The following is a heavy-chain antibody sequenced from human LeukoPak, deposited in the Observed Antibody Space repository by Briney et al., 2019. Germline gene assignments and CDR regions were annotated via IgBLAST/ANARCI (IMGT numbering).Heavy chain of an antibody. CDR1: GYSISSGYY. D-gene: IGHD3-22*01. V-gene: IGHV4-38-2*01. J-gene: IGHJ3*02. Sequence: PSETLSLTCAVSGYSISSGYYWGWIRQPPGKGLEWIGSIYHSGSTYYNPSLKSRVTISVDTSKNQFSLKLSSVTAADTAVYYCARHIGYYDSSGYRSGAFDIWGQGTMVTVSS. CDR3: ARHIGYYDSSGYRSGAFDI. CDR2: IYHSGST.